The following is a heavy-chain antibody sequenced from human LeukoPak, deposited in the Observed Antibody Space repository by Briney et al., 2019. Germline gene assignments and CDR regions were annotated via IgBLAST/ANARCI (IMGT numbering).Heavy chain of an antibody. Sequence: PGGSLRLSCAASGFTFSDHAMSWVRQAPRQGLEWVSSVSYLGDNTFYADSVKGRFTISRDNSKNTLYLQMNSLGAEDTAVYYCAKVRQGGVIDSNDYWGQGTLVTVSS. J-gene: IGHJ4*02. CDR1: GFTFSDHA. CDR2: VSYLGDNT. V-gene: IGHV3-23*01. D-gene: IGHD3-16*02. CDR3: AKVRQGGVIDSNDY.